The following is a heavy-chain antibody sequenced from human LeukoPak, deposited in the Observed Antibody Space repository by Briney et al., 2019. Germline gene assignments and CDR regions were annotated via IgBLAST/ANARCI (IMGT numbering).Heavy chain of an antibody. D-gene: IGHD5-24*01. Sequence: SGGSLRLSCAASGFTFSSYGMHWVRQAPGKGLEWVAFIRYDGSNKYYADSVKGRFTISKDNSKNTLYLQMNSLRAEDTAVYYCAKELEMATTMLPFDYWGQGTLVTVSS. CDR2: IRYDGSNK. V-gene: IGHV3-30*02. J-gene: IGHJ4*02. CDR3: AKELEMATTMLPFDY. CDR1: GFTFSSYG.